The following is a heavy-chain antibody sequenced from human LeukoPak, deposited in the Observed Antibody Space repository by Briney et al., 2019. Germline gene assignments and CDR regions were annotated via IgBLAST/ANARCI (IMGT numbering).Heavy chain of an antibody. D-gene: IGHD5-12*01. CDR2: IYIGVGT. Sequence: LGGSLRLSCAASGFTVCRDSTSWGREAPREGLEWVSVIYIGVGTYYADSAKGPFSISRDNSKNTLYLLRNSLRAEDTAVYYCARGASDYVLVYWGQGTLVTVSS. CDR1: GFTVCRDS. CDR3: ARGASDYVLVY. V-gene: IGHV3-53*01. J-gene: IGHJ4*02.